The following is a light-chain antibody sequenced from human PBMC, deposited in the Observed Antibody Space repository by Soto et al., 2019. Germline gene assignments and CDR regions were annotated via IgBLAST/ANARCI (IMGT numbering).Light chain of an antibody. CDR2: DNN. V-gene: IGLV1-51*01. CDR3: ATWDSGLSAGV. J-gene: IGLJ1*01. CDR1: SSNIGNNF. Sequence: QSVLTQPPSVSAAPGQKVTISCSGSSSNIGNNFVSWYQQLPGTAPKLLIYDNNERPPGIPDRFSGSTSGTSATLGISGLQPGDEADYYCATWDSGLSAGVFGSGTKLTVL.